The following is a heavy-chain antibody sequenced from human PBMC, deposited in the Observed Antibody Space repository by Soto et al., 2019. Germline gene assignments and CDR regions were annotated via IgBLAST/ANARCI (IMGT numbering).Heavy chain of an antibody. CDR1: GFNFTTFG. CDR2: ISFDGNDK. J-gene: IGHJ5*02. CDR3: ANGRVFQGYFDL. Sequence: VGSLRLSCAGSGFNFTTFGKHWVRQAPGKGLEWVAVISFDGNDKDYAESVKGRFTISRDISRNTLYLQMNSLRPEDTAVYYCANGRVFQGYFDLWGQGTRDTVTS. D-gene: IGHD3-22*01. V-gene: IGHV3-30*18.